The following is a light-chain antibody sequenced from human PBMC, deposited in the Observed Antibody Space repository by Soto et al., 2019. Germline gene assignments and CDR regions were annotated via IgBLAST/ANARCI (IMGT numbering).Light chain of an antibody. CDR3: GTWDNNLSAWV. CDR1: SSSIGKNY. Sequence: QSVLTQPPSVSAAPGQKVTISCSGSSSSIGKNYVSWYQQFPGTAPKLLIYESNKRPSGIPDRFSGSKSGTSATLGITGLQTGDEADYYCGTWDNNLSAWVFGGGTKLTVL. CDR2: ESN. V-gene: IGLV1-51*02. J-gene: IGLJ3*02.